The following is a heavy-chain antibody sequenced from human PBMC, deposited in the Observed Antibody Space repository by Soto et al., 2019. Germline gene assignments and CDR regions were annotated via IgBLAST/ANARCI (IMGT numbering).Heavy chain of an antibody. CDR2: IIPILGIA. CDR3: AVGYCSGGSCYRNGEYFQH. CDR1: GGTFSSYT. V-gene: IGHV1-69*02. Sequence: SVKVSCKASGGTFSSYTISWVRQAPGQGLEWMGRIIPILGIANYAQKFQGRVTITADKSTSTAYMELSSLRSEDTAVYYCAVGYCSGGSCYRNGEYFQHWGQGTLVTVSS. D-gene: IGHD2-15*01. J-gene: IGHJ1*01.